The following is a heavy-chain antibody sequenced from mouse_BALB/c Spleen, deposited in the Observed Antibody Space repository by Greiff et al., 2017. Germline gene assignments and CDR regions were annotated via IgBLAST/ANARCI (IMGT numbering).Heavy chain of an antibody. CDR2: IRNKANGYTT. Sequence: EVQGVESGGGLVQPGGSLRLSCATSGFTFTDYYMSWVRQPPGKALEWLGFIRNKANGYTTEYSASVKGRFTISRDNSQSILYLQMNTLRAEDSATYYCARGGLRRPMDYWGQGTSVTVSS. J-gene: IGHJ4*01. V-gene: IGHV7-3*02. D-gene: IGHD2-2*01. CDR1: GFTFTDYY. CDR3: ARGGLRRPMDY.